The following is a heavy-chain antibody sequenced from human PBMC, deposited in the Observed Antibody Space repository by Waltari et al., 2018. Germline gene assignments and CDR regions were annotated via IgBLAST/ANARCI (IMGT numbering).Heavy chain of an antibody. V-gene: IGHV3-33*03. CDR1: GFRFSNFG. J-gene: IGHJ4*02. D-gene: IGHD4-17*01. CDR2: IWFDGSKQ. CDR3: TRLYGDYYFDY. Sequence: QVQLVESGGGVVQPGRSLRLSCAASGFRFSNFGMQWVRQAPGKGLEWVALIWFDGSKQSYADSVKGRFTISRDNSKNTLYLQMNSLRADDTAVYYCTRLYGDYYFDYWGQGTLVTVSS.